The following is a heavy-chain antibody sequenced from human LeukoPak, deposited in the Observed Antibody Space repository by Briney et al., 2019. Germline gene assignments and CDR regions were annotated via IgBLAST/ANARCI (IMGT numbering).Heavy chain of an antibody. CDR2: INPNSGGT. V-gene: IGHV1-2*02. Sequence: ASVKVSCKASGYTFTSYYMHWVRQAPGQGLEWMGWINPNSGGTNYAQKFQGRVTMTRDTSISTAYMELSRPRSDDTAVYYCARDSGSSTGLLTSYYYYMDVWGKGTTVTVSS. CDR3: ARDSGSSTGLLTSYYYYMDV. J-gene: IGHJ6*03. D-gene: IGHD6-6*01. CDR1: GYTFTSYY.